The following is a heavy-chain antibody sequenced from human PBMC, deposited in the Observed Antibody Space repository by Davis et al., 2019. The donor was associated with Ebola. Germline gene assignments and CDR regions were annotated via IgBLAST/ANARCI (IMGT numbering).Heavy chain of an antibody. J-gene: IGHJ5*02. CDR1: GLNVRTNY. V-gene: IGHV3-53*01. CDR3: ASAEGELAPMVFGH. D-gene: IGHD3-10*01. Sequence: GESLKISCAASGLNVRTNYLSWVRQVPGKGLEWVSLIHSGGKTEYSDSVKGRFTISRDNSKNTIHLQMNGLRVDDTALYYCASAEGELAPMVFGHWGQGTLVTVSS. CDR2: IHSGGKT.